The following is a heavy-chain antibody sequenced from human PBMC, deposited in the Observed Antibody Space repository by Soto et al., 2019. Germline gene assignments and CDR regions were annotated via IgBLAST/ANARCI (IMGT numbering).Heavy chain of an antibody. CDR3: ARGGYYFYYGMDV. V-gene: IGHV4-4*02. CDR2: IYYSGST. Sequence: PSETLSLTCAVSGGSISSSNWWSWVRQPPGKGLEWIGEIYYSGSTNYNPSLKSRVTISVDTSKNQFSLKLGSVTAADTAVYYCARGGYYFYYGMDVWGQGTTVTVSS. J-gene: IGHJ6*02. CDR1: GGSISSSNW.